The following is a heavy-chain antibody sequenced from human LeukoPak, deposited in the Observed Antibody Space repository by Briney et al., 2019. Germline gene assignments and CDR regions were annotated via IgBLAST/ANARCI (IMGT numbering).Heavy chain of an antibody. CDR1: GGSMGSDY. D-gene: IGHD6-19*01. Sequence: WESLSLTCTVSGGSMGSDYWTWIRQPPGKGLEYIGYIDYTGGTNYNPSLKSRVTISVDTSKNQFSLKLSSVTAADTAVYFCAKYGNSGWVIDNWGQGTLVTVSS. CDR3: AKYGNSGWVIDN. J-gene: IGHJ4*02. V-gene: IGHV4-59*08. CDR2: IDYTGGT.